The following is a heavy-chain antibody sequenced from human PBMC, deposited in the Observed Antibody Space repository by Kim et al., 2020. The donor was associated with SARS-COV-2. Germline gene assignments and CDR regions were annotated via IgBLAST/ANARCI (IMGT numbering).Heavy chain of an antibody. CDR2: ISYDGSNK. Sequence: GGSLRLSCAASGFTFSSCAMHWVRQAPGKGLEWVAVISYDGSNKNYADSVKGRFTISRDNSKNTLYLQMNSLRAEDTAVYYCARVPTGRYNHFDYWGQGT. D-gene: IGHD1-20*01. CDR3: ARVPTGRYNHFDY. J-gene: IGHJ4*02. CDR1: GFTFSSCA. V-gene: IGHV3-30-3*01.